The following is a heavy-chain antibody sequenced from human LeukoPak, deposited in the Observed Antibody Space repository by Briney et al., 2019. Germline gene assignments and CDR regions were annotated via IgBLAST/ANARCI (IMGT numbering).Heavy chain of an antibody. CDR2: IYYSGST. Sequence: SETLSLTCTVSGGSISSYYWSWIRQPPGKGLEWIGYIYYSGSTNYNPSLKSRVTISVDTSKNQFSLKLSSVTAADTAVYYCARHGGHYSPLDIWGQGTMVTVSS. J-gene: IGHJ3*02. CDR1: GGSISSYY. V-gene: IGHV4-59*08. CDR3: ARHGGHYSPLDI. D-gene: IGHD3-22*01.